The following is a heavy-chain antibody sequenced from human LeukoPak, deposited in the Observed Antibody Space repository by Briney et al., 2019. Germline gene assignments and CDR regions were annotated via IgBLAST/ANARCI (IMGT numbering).Heavy chain of an antibody. CDR3: ARHPMGYDILTGYYSDAFDI. J-gene: IGHJ3*02. V-gene: IGHV4-59*08. CDR1: GGSISSYY. CDR2: IYYSGST. D-gene: IGHD3-9*01. Sequence: SETLSLTCTVSGGSISSYYWSWIRQPPGKGLEWIGYIYYSGSTNYNPSLKSRVTISVDTSKNQFSLKLSSVTAADTAVYYCARHPMGYDILTGYYSDAFDIWGQGTMVTVSS.